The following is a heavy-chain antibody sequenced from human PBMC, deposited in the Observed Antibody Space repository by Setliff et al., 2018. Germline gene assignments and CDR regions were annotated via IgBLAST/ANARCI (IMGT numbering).Heavy chain of an antibody. J-gene: IGHJ5*02. Sequence: TSETLSLTCNVSGGSISSASYYWSWIRQPAGGGLEGIGRIYTSVSGSNKYNPSLKSRVTMSVDTSKNQFSLKLTSVTAADTAIYYCTRDTSSDWAAWFDPWSQGILVTVSS. CDR2: IYTSVSGSN. CDR1: GGSISSASYY. V-gene: IGHV4-61*02. CDR3: TRDTSSDWAAWFDP. D-gene: IGHD3-22*01.